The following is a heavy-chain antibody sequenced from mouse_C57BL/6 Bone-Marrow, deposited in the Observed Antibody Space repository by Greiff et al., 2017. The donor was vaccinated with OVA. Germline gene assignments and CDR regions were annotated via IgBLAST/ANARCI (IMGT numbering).Heavy chain of an antibody. CDR3: TTTGVGFPAWFAY. CDR2: IDPENGDT. CDR1: GFNIKDDY. D-gene: IGHD4-1*01. J-gene: IGHJ3*01. V-gene: IGHV14-4*01. Sequence: VQLQQSGAELVRPGASVKLSCTASGFNIKDDYMHWVKQRPEQGLEWIGWIDPENGDTEYASKFQGKATITADTSSNPAYLQLSSLTSEDTAVYYCTTTGVGFPAWFAYWGQGTLVTVSA.